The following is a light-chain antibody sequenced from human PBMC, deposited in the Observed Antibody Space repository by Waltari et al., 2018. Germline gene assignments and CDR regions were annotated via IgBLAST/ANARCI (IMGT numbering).Light chain of an antibody. J-gene: IGKJ1*01. Sequence: DIQMTQSPSTLSASVGDRVPITCRASQSISTWLAWYQQKPGKAPKVLIYKASSLESGVPSRFSGSGSGTEFTLTISSLQPDDFATYYCQHYNSYWAFGQGTKVEIK. CDR1: QSISTW. CDR3: QHYNSYWA. CDR2: KAS. V-gene: IGKV1-5*03.